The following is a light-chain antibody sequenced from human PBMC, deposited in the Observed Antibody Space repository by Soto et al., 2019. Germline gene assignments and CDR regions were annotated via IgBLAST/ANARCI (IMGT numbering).Light chain of an antibody. CDR2: DAS. Sequence: EIVLTQSPATLSLSPGERATLSCRASQSVSSYLAWYQQKPGQAPRLLIYDASNRATGIPARFSGSGSGTDFTLTISSLEPEDFAVYYCQQRSYWPNTFGGGTKVEIK. CDR1: QSVSSY. J-gene: IGKJ4*01. V-gene: IGKV3-11*01. CDR3: QQRSYWPNT.